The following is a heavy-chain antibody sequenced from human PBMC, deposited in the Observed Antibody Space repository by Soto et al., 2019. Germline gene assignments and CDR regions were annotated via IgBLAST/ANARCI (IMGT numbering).Heavy chain of an antibody. CDR3: ARSEAQHVLHGM. CDR2: IYPGDSDT. CDR1: GYRSTSYC. V-gene: IGHV5-51*01. D-gene: IGHD3-10*01. J-gene: IGHJ6*01. Sequence: GESLKVSFNGSGYRSTSYCIGWVRQRPGKDLECVGIIYPGDSDTGYSPFVQGPVIISADKSSGTAYLEWSSMKASDTAMYYRARSEAQHVLHGM.